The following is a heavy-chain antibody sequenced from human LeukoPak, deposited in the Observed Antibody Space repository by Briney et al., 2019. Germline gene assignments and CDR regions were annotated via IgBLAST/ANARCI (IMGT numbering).Heavy chain of an antibody. Sequence: GGSLRLSCAASGFTFSSYSMNWVRQAPGKGLEWVSSISSSSSYIYYADSVKGRFTISRDNAKNSLYLQMNSLRAEDTAVYYCAREGGSSWYSYYYYYMDVWGKGTTVTVSS. J-gene: IGHJ6*03. CDR3: AREGGSSWYSYYYYYMDV. CDR2: ISSSSSYI. V-gene: IGHV3-21*01. CDR1: GFTFSSYS. D-gene: IGHD6-13*01.